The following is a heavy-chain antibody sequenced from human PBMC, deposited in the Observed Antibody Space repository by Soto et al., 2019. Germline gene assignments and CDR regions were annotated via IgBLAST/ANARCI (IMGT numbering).Heavy chain of an antibody. Sequence: GGSLRLSCAASGFTFSSYAMSWVRQAPGQGLEWVSAISGSGGSTYYAEYVKGRFTISRDNSKNTLYLQMNSLIAEDTAVYYCADSSTPFDYEGKGTLVAVSS. D-gene: IGHD6-13*01. CDR3: ADSSTPFDY. J-gene: IGHJ4*02. V-gene: IGHV3-23*01. CDR1: GFTFSSYA. CDR2: ISGSGGST.